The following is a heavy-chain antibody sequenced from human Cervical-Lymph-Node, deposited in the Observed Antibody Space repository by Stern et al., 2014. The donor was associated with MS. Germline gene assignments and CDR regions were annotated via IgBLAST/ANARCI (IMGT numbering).Heavy chain of an antibody. V-gene: IGHV1-69*12. D-gene: IGHD3-10*01. CDR3: ARVGSARRGSGWFDP. Sequence: QVPLVQSGAEVKKPGSSVKVSCKASGGTSRTNAISWVRQAPGQGLEWMGGITPALNTRNYAQQFQGRIPITAAEFTSTNYLEHSSLRSDDTAVYYCARVGSARRGSGWFDPWGQGTLVTVSS. CDR2: ITPALNTR. CDR1: GGTSRTNA. J-gene: IGHJ5*02.